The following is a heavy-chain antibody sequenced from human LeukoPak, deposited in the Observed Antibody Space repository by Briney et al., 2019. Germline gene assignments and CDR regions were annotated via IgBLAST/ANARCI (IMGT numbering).Heavy chain of an antibody. V-gene: IGHV3-23*01. Sequence: GSLRLSCAASGFTFSSYVMSWVRQAPGKGLDWVSTISVSGDHTYYADSVKGRFTISRDNSKNTLYLQMNSLRGEDTAVYYCAKAIGQEVPAASRWYDPWGQGTLVTVSS. CDR2: ISVSGDHT. D-gene: IGHD2-2*01. CDR1: GFTFSSYV. J-gene: IGHJ5*02. CDR3: AKAIGQEVPAASRWYDP.